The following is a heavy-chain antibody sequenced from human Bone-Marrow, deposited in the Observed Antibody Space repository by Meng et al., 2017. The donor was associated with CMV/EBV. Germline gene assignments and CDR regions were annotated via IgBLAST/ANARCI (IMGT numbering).Heavy chain of an antibody. CDR2: ITTSGTSR. D-gene: IGHD2-21*01. J-gene: IGHJ4*02. V-gene: IGHV3-21*06. CDR1: GFTFSSYS. CDR3: ARESSTILFDY. Sequence: GGSLRLSCAPSGFTFSSYSINWVRQAPGMGLEWVSSITTSGTSRYYADSVRGRFTISRDDARNSLYLQMNSLTVEDTAVYYCARESSTILFDYWGQGTLVTVSS.